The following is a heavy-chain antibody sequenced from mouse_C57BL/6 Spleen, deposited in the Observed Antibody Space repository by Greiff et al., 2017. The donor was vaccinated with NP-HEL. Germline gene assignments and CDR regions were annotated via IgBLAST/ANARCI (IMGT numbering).Heavy chain of an antibody. CDR2: ISDGGSYT. V-gene: IGHV5-4*03. J-gene: IGHJ2*01. D-gene: IGHD2-4*01. CDR3: ARVSDDYDGVDY. CDR1: GFTFSSYA. Sequence: EVMLVESGGGLVKPGGSLKLSCAASGFTFSSYAMSWVRQTPEKRLEWVATISDGGSYTYYPDNVKGRFTISRDNAKNNLYLQMSHLKSEDTAMYYCARVSDDYDGVDYWGQGTTLTVSS.